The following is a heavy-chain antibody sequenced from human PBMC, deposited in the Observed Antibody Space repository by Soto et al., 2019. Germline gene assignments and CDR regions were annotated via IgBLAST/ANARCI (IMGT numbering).Heavy chain of an antibody. J-gene: IGHJ6*02. CDR2: IYYSGST. CDR3: TRGYSSAWSPGGYYYYGMDV. V-gene: IGHV4-4*02. Sequence: SETLSLTCAVSGGSMSSGYWWSWVRQPPGKGLEWIGEIYYSGSTNYNPSLKSRVTLSIDKSRKQFSLKLNSVTAADTAVYFCTRGYSSAWSPGGYYYYGMDVWGQGTAVTVSS. CDR1: GGSMSSGYW. D-gene: IGHD6-19*01.